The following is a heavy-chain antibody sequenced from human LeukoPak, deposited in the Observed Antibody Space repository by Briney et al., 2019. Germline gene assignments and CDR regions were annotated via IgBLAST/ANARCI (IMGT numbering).Heavy chain of an antibody. CDR2: TRNKANRYST. Sequence: GGSLRLSCAASGFTLSDYYMDWVRQAPEKGLEWVGRTRNKANRYSTEYAASVQGRVTISRDDSKNSLYLQLNSLKTEDTAVYYCARDLGYSTSDDAFDIWGQGTMVTASS. V-gene: IGHV3-72*01. J-gene: IGHJ3*02. CDR1: GFTLSDYY. CDR3: ARDLGYSTSDDAFDI. D-gene: IGHD3-22*01.